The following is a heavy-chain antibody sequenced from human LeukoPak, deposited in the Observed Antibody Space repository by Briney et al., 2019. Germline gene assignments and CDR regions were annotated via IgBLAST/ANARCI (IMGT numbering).Heavy chain of an antibody. V-gene: IGHV3-23*01. Sequence: LAGGSLRLSCAASGFTFSSYAMSWVRQAPGKGLEWVSAISGSGGSTYYADSVKGRFTISRDNSKNTLYLQMNSLRAEDTAVYYCAKDLGTWYYCDSSGYYYGYDYWGQGTLVTVSS. CDR2: ISGSGGST. CDR3: AKDLGTWYYCDSSGYYYGYDY. CDR1: GFTFSSYA. D-gene: IGHD3-22*01. J-gene: IGHJ4*02.